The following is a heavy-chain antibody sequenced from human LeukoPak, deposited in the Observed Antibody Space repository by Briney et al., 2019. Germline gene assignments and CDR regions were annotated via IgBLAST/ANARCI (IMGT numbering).Heavy chain of an antibody. D-gene: IGHD2-2*02. CDR2: INPRGTST. J-gene: IGHJ5*02. CDR1: GYTFTSYC. V-gene: IGHV1-46*01. Sequence: ASVKVSCKASGYTFTSYCMHWVRQAPGQGLEWMGLINPRGTSTIYAEKFQGRIIMTRDMSTTTDYMELSSLKSDDTAVYYCAREDCSSTSCYRGRSLSYWFDPWGQGTLVTVSS. CDR3: AREDCSSTSCYRGRSLSYWFDP.